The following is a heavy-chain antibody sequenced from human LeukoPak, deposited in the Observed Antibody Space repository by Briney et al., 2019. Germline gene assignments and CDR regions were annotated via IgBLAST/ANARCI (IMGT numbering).Heavy chain of an antibody. CDR1: GFTFSSSA. CDR3: AKLYDSSGYDAFDI. D-gene: IGHD3-22*01. V-gene: IGHV3-23*01. J-gene: IGHJ3*02. Sequence: GGSLRLSCAASGFTFSSSAMSWVRQVPGKGLEWVSGISASGGSTSYADSVKGRFTISRDNSKNTLYLQMNSLRAEDTAVYYCAKLYDSSGYDAFDIWGQGTMVTVSS. CDR2: ISASGGST.